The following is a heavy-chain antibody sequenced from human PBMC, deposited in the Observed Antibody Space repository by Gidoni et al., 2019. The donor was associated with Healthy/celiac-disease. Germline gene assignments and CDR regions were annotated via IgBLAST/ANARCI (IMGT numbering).Heavy chain of an antibody. J-gene: IGHJ4*02. Sequence: QVQLVQSGAEVKKPGASVTVSCKASGYTFTSSGIRWVRQAPGQGLEWMGWISAYNGNTNYAQKLQGRVTMTTDTSTSTAYMELRSLRSDDTAVYYCARGPRFLEWLQLAAADYWGQGTLVTVSS. D-gene: IGHD3-3*01. CDR1: GYTFTSSG. CDR3: ARGPRFLEWLQLAAADY. CDR2: ISAYNGNT. V-gene: IGHV1-18*01.